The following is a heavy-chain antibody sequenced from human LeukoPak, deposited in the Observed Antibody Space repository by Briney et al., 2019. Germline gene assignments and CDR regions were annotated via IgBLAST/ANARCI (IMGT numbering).Heavy chain of an antibody. Sequence: SETLSLTCTVSGGSISSSSYYWGWIRQPPGKGLEWIGSIYYSGSTYYNPSLKSRVTISVDTSKNQFSLKLSSVTAADTAVYYCARGVSWFGELNAFDPWGQGTLVTVSS. J-gene: IGHJ5*02. CDR3: ARGVSWFGELNAFDP. CDR2: IYYSGST. D-gene: IGHD3-10*01. CDR1: GGSISSSSYY. V-gene: IGHV4-39*07.